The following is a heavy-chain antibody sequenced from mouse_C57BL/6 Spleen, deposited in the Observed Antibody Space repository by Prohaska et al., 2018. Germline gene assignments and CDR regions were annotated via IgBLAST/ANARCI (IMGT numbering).Heavy chain of an antibody. V-gene: IGHV1-26*01. J-gene: IGHJ4*01. D-gene: IGHD1-1*01. Sequence: EVQLQQSGPELVKPGASVKISCKASGYTFTDYYMNWVKQSHGKSLEWIGDINPNNGGTSYNQKFKGKATLTVDKSSSTAYMELRSLTSEDSAVYYCARSGLITTAGAMDYWGQGTSVTVSS. CDR3: ARSGLITTAGAMDY. CDR2: INPNNGGT. CDR1: GYTFTDYY.